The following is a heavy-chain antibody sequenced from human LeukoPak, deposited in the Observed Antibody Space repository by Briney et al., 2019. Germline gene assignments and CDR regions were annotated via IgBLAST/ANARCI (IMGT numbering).Heavy chain of an antibody. CDR2: ISYDGSNK. Sequence: GGSLRLSCAASGFTFSSYGMLWVRQAPGKGLEWVAVISYDGSNKYYADSVKGRFTISRDNSKNTLYLQMNSLRAEDTAVYYCAKDRSGYYDFWSGYYGTYGMDVWGQGTTVTVSS. V-gene: IGHV3-30*18. D-gene: IGHD3-3*01. J-gene: IGHJ6*02. CDR1: GFTFSSYG. CDR3: AKDRSGYYDFWSGYYGTYGMDV.